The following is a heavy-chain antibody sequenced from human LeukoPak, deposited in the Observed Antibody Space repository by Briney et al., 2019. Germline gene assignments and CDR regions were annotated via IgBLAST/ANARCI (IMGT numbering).Heavy chain of an antibody. Sequence: GGSPRLSCAASGFTFSSYAMHWVRQAPGKGLEGVAVISYDGSNKYYADSVKGRFTISRDNSKKTLYLQMNSLRAEDTAVYYCARAPGGYYDSSAGYYYYMDVWGKGTTVTISS. V-gene: IGHV3-30*04. CDR1: GFTFSSYA. D-gene: IGHD3-22*01. CDR3: ARAPGGYYDSSAGYYYYMDV. J-gene: IGHJ6*03. CDR2: ISYDGSNK.